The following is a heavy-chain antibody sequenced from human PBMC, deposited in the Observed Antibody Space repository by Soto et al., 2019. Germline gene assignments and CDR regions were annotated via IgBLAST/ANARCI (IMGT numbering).Heavy chain of an antibody. CDR1: RYIFTNYG. CDR2: ITTYNGNT. J-gene: IGHJ6*02. CDR3: ARALTGYWMDV. V-gene: IGHV1-18*01. D-gene: IGHD2-8*02. Sequence: QVQLVQSGVEVREPGASVKVSCKAVRYIFTNYGVSWVRQAPGQGLEWMGWITTYNGNTEYAQKFQGRVTMTTDASKSTAYMELGSLRSDDTAIYYRARALTGYWMDVWGQGTTVTVSS.